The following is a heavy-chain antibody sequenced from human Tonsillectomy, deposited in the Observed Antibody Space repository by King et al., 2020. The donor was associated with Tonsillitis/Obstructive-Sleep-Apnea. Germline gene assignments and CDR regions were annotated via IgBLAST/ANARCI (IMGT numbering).Heavy chain of an antibody. CDR1: GFTFSDYA. D-gene: IGHD2-2*01. CDR2: ISSNGGSI. J-gene: IGHJ3*02. V-gene: IGHV3-64D*06. CDR3: VKVGYCSSTGCYYAFDI. Sequence: VQLVESGGGLVQPGGSLRLSCSASGFTFSDYALHWVRQAPGKGLEYVSAISSNGGSINYADSVKGRFTISRDNSKNTLYLQMSNLIAEDTAVYYCVKVGYCSSTGCYYAFDIWGQGTMVTVSS.